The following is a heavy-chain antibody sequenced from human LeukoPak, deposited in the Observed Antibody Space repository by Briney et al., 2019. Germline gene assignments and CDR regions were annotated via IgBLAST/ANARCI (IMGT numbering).Heavy chain of an antibody. D-gene: IGHD6-6*01. V-gene: IGHV3-30*01. Sequence: PGGSLRLSCAASGFTFSSYAMHWVRQAPGKGPEWVAVISYDGSNKYYADSVKGRFTISRDNSKNTLYLQMNSLRAEDTAVYYCARGGIAARPNDYWGQGTLVTVSS. J-gene: IGHJ4*02. CDR1: GFTFSSYA. CDR2: ISYDGSNK. CDR3: ARGGIAARPNDY.